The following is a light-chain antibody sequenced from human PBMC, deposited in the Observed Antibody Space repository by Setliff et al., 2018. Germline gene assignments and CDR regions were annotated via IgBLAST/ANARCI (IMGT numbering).Light chain of an antibody. V-gene: IGLV2-14*03. CDR1: SRDVGGNKY. Sequence: QSVLTQPASVSGSPGQSITISCTGTSRDVGGNKYVSWYQHHPGKAPKLIISDVNNRPSGVSNRFSGSKSGNTASLTISGLQAEDEAAYYCCAYTGSSTYVFGTGTKVTVL. CDR2: DVN. J-gene: IGLJ1*01. CDR3: CAYTGSSTYV.